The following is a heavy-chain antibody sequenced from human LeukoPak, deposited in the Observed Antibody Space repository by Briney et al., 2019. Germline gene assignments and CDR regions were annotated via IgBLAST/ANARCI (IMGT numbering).Heavy chain of an antibody. V-gene: IGHV3-7*01. CDR1: GFTFSRYW. CDR3: ARIGEDTATSFFDY. Sequence: GGSLRLSCAASGFTFSRYWMNWVRQAPGKGLEWVANIKLDGSEKYYVDSVKGRSTISRDNAKNSLYLQMNSLRAEDTAVYYCARIGEDTATSFFDYWGQGTLVTVSS. D-gene: IGHD5-18*01. J-gene: IGHJ4*02. CDR2: IKLDGSEK.